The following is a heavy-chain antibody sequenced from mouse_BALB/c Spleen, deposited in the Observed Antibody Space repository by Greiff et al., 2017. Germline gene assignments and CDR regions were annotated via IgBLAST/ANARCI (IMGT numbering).Heavy chain of an antibody. CDR1: GFTFSSFG. CDR2: ISSGSSTI. J-gene: IGHJ3*01. V-gene: IGHV5-17*02. D-gene: IGHD2-2*01. Sequence: EVQGVESGGGLVQPGGSRKLSCAASGFTFSSFGMHWVRQAPEKGLEWVAYISSGSSTIYYADTVKGRFTISRDNPKNTLFLQMTSLRSEDTAMYYCARGGYYGYDGFAYWGQGTLVTVSA. CDR3: ARGGYYGYDGFAY.